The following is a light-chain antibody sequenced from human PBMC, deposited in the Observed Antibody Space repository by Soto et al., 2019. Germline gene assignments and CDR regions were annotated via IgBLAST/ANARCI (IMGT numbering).Light chain of an antibody. CDR3: QQYSNWPSLT. CDR1: QSVRSS. J-gene: IGKJ4*02. Sequence: EIVLTQSPATLSLSPGERATLSCRASQSVRSSLGWYQQRPGQAPRLLIYDASNTATGIPARFSGSGSGTDFTLTSSSLEPEEFAVYYCQQYSNWPSLTFGGGTKVEIK. V-gene: IGKV3-11*01. CDR2: DAS.